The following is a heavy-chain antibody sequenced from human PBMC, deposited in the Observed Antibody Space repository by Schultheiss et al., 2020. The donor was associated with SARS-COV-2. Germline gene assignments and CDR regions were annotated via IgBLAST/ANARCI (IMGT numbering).Heavy chain of an antibody. CDR2: INPNNGDI. CDR3: ARDHLGSTSVDY. Sequence: ASVKVSCKASGYTFTGYYMHWVRKAPGQGLEWMGWINPNNGDIKYAQKFQGRVTMTRNTSISTAYMELSSLRSEDTAVYYCARDHLGSTSVDYWGQGTLVTVSS. D-gene: IGHD2-2*01. V-gene: IGHV1-2*02. J-gene: IGHJ4*02. CDR1: GYTFTGYY.